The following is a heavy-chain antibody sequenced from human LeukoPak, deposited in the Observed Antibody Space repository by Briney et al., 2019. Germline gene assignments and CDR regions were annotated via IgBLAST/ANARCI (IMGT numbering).Heavy chain of an antibody. J-gene: IGHJ4*02. CDR2: IYYSGNT. Sequence: SETLSLTCTVSGGSISRSYYYWGWIRQPPGKGLEWIGTIYYSGNTFYNPSLKSRVAISVDTSKNQFSLKLSSVTAADTAVYYCARRKALTAPPGLGVWGSYRWENYFDYWGQGTLVTVSS. D-gene: IGHD3-16*02. CDR3: ARRKALTAPPGLGVWGSYRWENYFDY. CDR1: GGSISRSYYY. V-gene: IGHV4-39*07.